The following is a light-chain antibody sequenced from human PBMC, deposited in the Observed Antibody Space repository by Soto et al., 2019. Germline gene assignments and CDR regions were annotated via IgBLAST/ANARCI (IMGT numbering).Light chain of an antibody. CDR1: QSVNKH. Sequence: EIVLTQSPATLSVSPGERATLSCRASQSVNKHLAWYQHKPGQAPRLLIYDTSYRATGIPARFSGSGSGTDFTLTISRLEPEDFAVYYCQQYGSSPLTFGGGTKVDIK. CDR3: QQYGSSPLT. CDR2: DTS. J-gene: IGKJ4*01. V-gene: IGKV3-20*01.